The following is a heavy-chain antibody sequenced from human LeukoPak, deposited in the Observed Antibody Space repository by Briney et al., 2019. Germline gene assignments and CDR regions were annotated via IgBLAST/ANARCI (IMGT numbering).Heavy chain of an antibody. CDR3: ARDKRSFDY. CDR2: INTNSGAT. CDR1: GYTFIDYH. J-gene: IGHJ4*02. V-gene: IGHV1-2*02. Sequence: ASVKVSCKASGYTFIDYHIHWIRQAPGQGLEWMGDINTNSGATRYAQSFQGRVALSRDTSVSTAYMELSSLRSDDTAVYYCARDKRSFDYWGQGTLVTVSS.